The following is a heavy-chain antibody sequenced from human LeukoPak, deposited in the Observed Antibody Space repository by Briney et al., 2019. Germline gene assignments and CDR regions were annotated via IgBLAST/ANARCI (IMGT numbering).Heavy chain of an antibody. V-gene: IGHV5-51*01. Sequence: GESLKISCKASANSLTKHWIAWVRQMPGKGLELMGYIYPGDSDTRYSPSFQGQVTISVDKSINTAYLQWSSVKASDTAMYYCARSYSRNDAFDIWGQGTMVTVSS. CDR2: IYPGDSDT. J-gene: IGHJ3*02. CDR3: ARSYSRNDAFDI. D-gene: IGHD6-13*01. CDR1: ANSLTKHW.